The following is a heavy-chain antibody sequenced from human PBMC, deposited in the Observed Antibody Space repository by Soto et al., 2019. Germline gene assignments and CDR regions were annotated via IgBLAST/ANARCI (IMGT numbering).Heavy chain of an antibody. CDR1: GFTFDDYA. V-gene: IGHV3-9*01. Sequence: GGSLRLSCAASGFTFDDYAMNWVRQAPGKGLEWVSGISWNSGSIGYADSVKGRFTISRDNAKNSLYLQMNRLRAEDTAVYYCAKGTVGNPRVPLEFDYWCQGTLVTVSS. J-gene: IGHJ4*02. D-gene: IGHD1-26*01. CDR3: AKGTVGNPRVPLEFDY. CDR2: ISWNSGSI.